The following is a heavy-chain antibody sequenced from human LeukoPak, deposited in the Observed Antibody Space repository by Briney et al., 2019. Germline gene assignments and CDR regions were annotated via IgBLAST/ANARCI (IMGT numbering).Heavy chain of an antibody. J-gene: IGHJ4*02. CDR1: DYSISSGYY. Sequence: SETLSLTYDVSDYSISSGYYWGWIRQPPGKELEWIGNIYHSGSTSYNPSLKSRVTISVDTSKNQFSLKLSSVTAADTAVYYCARYNYGCFDYWGQGTLVTVSS. V-gene: IGHV4-38-2*01. D-gene: IGHD5-18*01. CDR2: IYHSGST. CDR3: ARYNYGCFDY.